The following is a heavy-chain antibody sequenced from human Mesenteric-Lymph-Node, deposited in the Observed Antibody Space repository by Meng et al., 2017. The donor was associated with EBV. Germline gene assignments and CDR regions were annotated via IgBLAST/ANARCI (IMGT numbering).Heavy chain of an antibody. CDR3: ARGGPEMATISD. V-gene: IGHV1-8*01. J-gene: IGHJ4*02. Sequence: QVHMVESGAGVKKPGASGRVSCKASGYTFTSDDINWVRQATGQGLEWMGWLNPNSGNTGYAQKFQGRVTMTRNTSISTAYMELSSLRSEDTAVYYCARGGPEMATISDWGQGTLVTVSS. CDR2: LNPNSGNT. CDR1: GYTFTSDD. D-gene: IGHD5-24*01.